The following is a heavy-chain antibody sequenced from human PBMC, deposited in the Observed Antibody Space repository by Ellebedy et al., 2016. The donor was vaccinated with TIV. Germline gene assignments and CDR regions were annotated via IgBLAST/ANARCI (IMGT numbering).Heavy chain of an antibody. D-gene: IGHD2-2*02. V-gene: IGHV3-23*01. CDR3: AKVVYCSSTSCYTTVDY. J-gene: IGHJ4*02. CDR2: ISGSGGST. CDR1: GFTFSSYA. Sequence: GESLKISXAASGFTFSSYAMSWVRQAPGKGLEWVSAISGSGGSTYYADSVKGRFTISRDNSKNTLYLQMNSLRAEDTAVYYCAKVVYCSSTSCYTTVDYWGQGTLVTVSS.